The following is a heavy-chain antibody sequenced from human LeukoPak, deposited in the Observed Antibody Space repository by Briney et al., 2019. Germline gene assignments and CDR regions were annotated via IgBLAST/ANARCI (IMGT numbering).Heavy chain of an antibody. CDR1: GFTFSTYA. CDR2: TSATGDTT. D-gene: IGHD1-26*01. V-gene: IGHV3-23*01. Sequence: PGGSLRLSCAASGFTFSTYAMHWVGQAPGKGLEWVSATSATGDTTSYAGSVKGRFIISRDNSKNTLYLQMSSLRAEDTAVYYCAKDREIYSGSYYYFDYWGQGTLVTVSS. J-gene: IGHJ4*02. CDR3: AKDREIYSGSYYYFDY.